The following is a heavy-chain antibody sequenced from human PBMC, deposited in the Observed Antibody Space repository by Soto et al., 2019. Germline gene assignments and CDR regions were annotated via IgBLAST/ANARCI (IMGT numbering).Heavy chain of an antibody. V-gene: IGHV2-5*02. CDR1: GFSLSTTRVG. D-gene: IGHD6-19*01. CDR3: AHTLVAGLGYYFDY. J-gene: IGHJ4*02. Sequence: QITLKESGPTLVKPTQTLTLTCTFSGFSLSTTRVGVGWIRQPPGKALEWLALIYWDDVKRYSPFLKSTLTFTKDTSKNQVVLTMTIMDPMDTATYFCAHTLVAGLGYYFDYWGQGTLVTVSS. CDR2: IYWDDVK.